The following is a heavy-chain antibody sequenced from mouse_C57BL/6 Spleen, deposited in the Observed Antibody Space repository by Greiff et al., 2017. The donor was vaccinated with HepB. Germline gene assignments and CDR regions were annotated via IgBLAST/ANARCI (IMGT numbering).Heavy chain of an antibody. CDR1: GYTFTSYW. J-gene: IGHJ4*01. D-gene: IGHD1-1*01. CDR2: IHPNSGST. Sequence: VQLQQSGAELVKPGASVKLSCKASGYTFTSYWMLWVKQRPGQGLEWIGMIHPNSGSTNYNEKFKSKATLTVDKSSSTAYMQLSSLTSEDSAVYYCARSGDPIYYYGSSYAMDYWGQGTSVTVSS. V-gene: IGHV1-64*01. CDR3: ARSGDPIYYYGSSYAMDY.